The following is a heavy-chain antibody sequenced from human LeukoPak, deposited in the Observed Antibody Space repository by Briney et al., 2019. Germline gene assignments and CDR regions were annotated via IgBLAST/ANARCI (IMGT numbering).Heavy chain of an antibody. CDR3: ARDPSDGRYYFDY. CDR1: GFTFSTYG. V-gene: IGHV3-33*01. J-gene: IGHJ4*02. Sequence: GGSLRLSCAASGFTFSTYGLHWVRQAPAMGLEWVAVTWFDGSDKFYSDSVKGRFTISRDNSKAKVYLQMNSLRAEDTAVYYCARDPSDGRYYFDYWGQGTLVTVTS. CDR2: TWFDGSDK.